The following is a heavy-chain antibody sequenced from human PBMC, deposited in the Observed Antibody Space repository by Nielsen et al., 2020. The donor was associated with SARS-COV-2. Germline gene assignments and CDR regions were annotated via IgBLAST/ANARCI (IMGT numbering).Heavy chain of an antibody. Sequence: GESLKISCAASGFTFRSYWMSWVRQAPGKGLEWVANIKQDGSEKYYVDSVKGRFTISRDNAKNSLYLQMNSLRAEDTAVYYCARMTSSGWDFDYWGQGTLVTVSS. D-gene: IGHD6-19*01. CDR2: IKQDGSEK. J-gene: IGHJ4*02. V-gene: IGHV3-7*03. CDR1: GFTFRSYW. CDR3: ARMTSSGWDFDY.